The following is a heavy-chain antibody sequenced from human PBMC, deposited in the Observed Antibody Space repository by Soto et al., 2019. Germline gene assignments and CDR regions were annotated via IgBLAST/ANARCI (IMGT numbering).Heavy chain of an antibody. D-gene: IGHD3-3*02. V-gene: IGHV1-69*06. CDR1: GGTFSSYA. Sequence: SVKVSCKASGGTFSSYAIGWVRQAPGQGLEWMGGIIPIFGTANYAQKFQGRVTITADKSTSTAYMELSSLRSEDTAVYYCARDLGGAGLAYLVVGTQDAFDIWGQGTMVTVSS. CDR2: IIPIFGTA. CDR3: ARDLGGAGLAYLVVGTQDAFDI. J-gene: IGHJ3*02.